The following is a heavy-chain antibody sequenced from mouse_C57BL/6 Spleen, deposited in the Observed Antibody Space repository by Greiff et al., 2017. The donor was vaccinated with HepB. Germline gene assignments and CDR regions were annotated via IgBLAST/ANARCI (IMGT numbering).Heavy chain of an antibody. Sequence: VQLQQSGAELVRPGASVTLSCKASGYTFTDYEMHWVKQTPVHGLEWIGAIDPETGGTAYNQKFKGKAILTADKSSSTAYMELRSLTSEDSAVYYCTRTYYGSSYWGQGTTLTVSS. CDR2: IDPETGGT. J-gene: IGHJ2*01. CDR3: TRTYYGSSY. D-gene: IGHD1-1*01. V-gene: IGHV1-15*01. CDR1: GYTFTDYE.